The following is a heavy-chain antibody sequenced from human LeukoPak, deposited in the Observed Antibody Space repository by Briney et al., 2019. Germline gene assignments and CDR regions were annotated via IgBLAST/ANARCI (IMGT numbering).Heavy chain of an antibody. CDR2: MSPNSGNT. Sequence: AAVKVSCKASGYTFTSYDINWVRQATGQGIEWVGGMSPNSGNTGYAQKFQGRVTMTRNTSISTAYMELSSLRSEDTAVYYCARESGDYVKFDYWGQGTLVTVSS. V-gene: IGHV1-8*01. CDR3: ARESGDYVKFDY. CDR1: GYTFTSYD. D-gene: IGHD3-16*01. J-gene: IGHJ4*02.